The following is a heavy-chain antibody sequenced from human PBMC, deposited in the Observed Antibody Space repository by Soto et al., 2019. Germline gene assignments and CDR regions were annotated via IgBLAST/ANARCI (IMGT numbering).Heavy chain of an antibody. CDR1: GFTFTTYS. D-gene: IGHD4-17*01. J-gene: IGHJ4*02. CDR2: ISSSGTNT. Sequence: GGSLRLSCAASGFTFTTYSLNWVRQAPGKGLEWVSSISSSGTNTYYADSLKGRFTISRDNAKNSVYLQMNSLSVDDTAVYYCARGRYGDYGKDYWGQGTLVTVS. V-gene: IGHV3-21*01. CDR3: ARGRYGDYGKDY.